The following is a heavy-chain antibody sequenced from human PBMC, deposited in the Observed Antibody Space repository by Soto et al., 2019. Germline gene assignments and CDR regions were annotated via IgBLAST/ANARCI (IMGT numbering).Heavy chain of an antibody. V-gene: IGHV1-69*02. CDR2: IIPILGIA. D-gene: IGHD2-2*01. Sequence: QVQLVQSGAEVKKPGSSVKVSCKASGGTFSSYTISWVRQAPGQGLEWMGRIIPILGIANNAQKFQGRVTITADKSTSTAYMELSSLRSEDTAVYYCARSGGCSSTSCYGRYYYYYMDVWGKGTTVTVSS. CDR1: GGTFSSYT. CDR3: ARSGGCSSTSCYGRYYYYYMDV. J-gene: IGHJ6*03.